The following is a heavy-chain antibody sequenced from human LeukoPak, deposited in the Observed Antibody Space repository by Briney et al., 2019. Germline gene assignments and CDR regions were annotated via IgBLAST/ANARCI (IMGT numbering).Heavy chain of an antibody. V-gene: IGHV3-23*01. CDR3: AKDKNPLFGVADAFDY. CDR1: GFTFSSYA. D-gene: IGHD6-19*01. J-gene: IGHJ4*02. CDR2: ISGSGGST. Sequence: PGGSLRPSCAASGFTFSSYAMSWVRQAPGKGLEWVSAISGSGGSTYYADSVKGRFTISRDNSKNTLYLQMNSLRAEDTAVYYCAKDKNPLFGVADAFDYWGQGTLVTVSS.